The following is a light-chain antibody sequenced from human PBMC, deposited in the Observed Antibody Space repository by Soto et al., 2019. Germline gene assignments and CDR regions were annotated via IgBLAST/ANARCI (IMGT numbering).Light chain of an antibody. CDR3: QSYDSSLSGWV. J-gene: IGLJ3*02. CDR2: GNS. V-gene: IGLV1-40*01. Sequence: QSVLTQPPSVSVAPGQRVTISCTGSSSNIGAGYDVHWYQQLPGTAPKLLIYGNSNRPSGVPDRFSGSKSGTSAPLAITGLQAEDEADYYCQSYDSSLSGWVFGGGTKLTVL. CDR1: SSNIGAGYD.